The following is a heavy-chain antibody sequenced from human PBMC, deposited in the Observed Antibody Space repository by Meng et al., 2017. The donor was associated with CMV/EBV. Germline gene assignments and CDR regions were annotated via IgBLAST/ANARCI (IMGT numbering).Heavy chain of an antibody. Sequence: GGSLRLSCAASGFTFSSYAMSWVRQAPGKGLEWVSAISGSGGSTYYADSVKGRFTISRDNSKNTLYLRMNSLRDEDTAVYYCAKERGRDDGSKYFQHWGQGTLVTVSS. V-gene: IGHV3-23*01. J-gene: IGHJ1*01. CDR2: ISGSGGST. CDR1: GFTFSSYA. CDR3: AKERGRDDGSKYFQH. D-gene: IGHD3-10*01.